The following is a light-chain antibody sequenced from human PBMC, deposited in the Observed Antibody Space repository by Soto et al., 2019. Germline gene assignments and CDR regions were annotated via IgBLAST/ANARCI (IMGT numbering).Light chain of an antibody. CDR3: QQYGSSPLT. CDR1: QNVTSGY. J-gene: IGKJ4*01. CDR2: GAS. V-gene: IGKV3-20*01. Sequence: EIVLTQSPGTLSLSPGERATLSCRASQNVTSGYLVWYQQKPGQAPRLLMYGASSRATGIPDRFSGSGSGTDFTLTISRLEPEDFAVYYCQQYGSSPLTFGGGTKVEIK.